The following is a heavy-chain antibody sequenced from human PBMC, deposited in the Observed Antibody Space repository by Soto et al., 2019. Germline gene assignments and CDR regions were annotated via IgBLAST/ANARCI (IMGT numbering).Heavy chain of an antibody. CDR3: ARCSGGSCYYYGMDV. CDR1: GYSFTSYW. D-gene: IGHD2-15*01. Sequence: GESLKISCKGSGYSFTSYWIGWVRQMPGKGLEWMGIIYPGDSNTRYSPSLQGQVTISVDKSISTAYLQWSSLKASDTAMYYCARCSGGSCYYYGMDVWGQGTTVTVSS. CDR2: IYPGDSNT. V-gene: IGHV5-51*01. J-gene: IGHJ6*02.